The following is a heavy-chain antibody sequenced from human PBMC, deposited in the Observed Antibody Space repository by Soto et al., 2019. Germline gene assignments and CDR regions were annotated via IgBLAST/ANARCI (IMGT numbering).Heavy chain of an antibody. Sequence: QVQLVESGGGVVQPGRSLRLSCAASGFTFSSYGMHWVRQAPSKGLEWVAVISYDGSNKYYADSVKGRFTISRDNSKNTLYLQMNSLRAEDTAVYYCAKGGSRYYDNSGLFDYWGQGTLVTVSS. CDR2: ISYDGSNK. J-gene: IGHJ4*02. D-gene: IGHD3-22*01. CDR3: AKGGSRYYDNSGLFDY. V-gene: IGHV3-30*18. CDR1: GFTFSSYG.